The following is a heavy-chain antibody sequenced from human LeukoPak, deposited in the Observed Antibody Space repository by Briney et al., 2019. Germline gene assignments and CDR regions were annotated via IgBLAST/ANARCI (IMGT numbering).Heavy chain of an antibody. Sequence: SETLSLTCAVYGGSFSGYYWSWIRQPPGKGLEWVGEINHSGSTNYNPSLKSRVTISVDTSKNQFSLKLSSVTAADTAVYYCASTEADYYGSGSYYTNDYWGQGTLVTVSS. CDR2: INHSGST. J-gene: IGHJ4*02. CDR1: GGSFSGYY. CDR3: ASTEADYYGSGSYYTNDY. V-gene: IGHV4-34*01. D-gene: IGHD3-10*01.